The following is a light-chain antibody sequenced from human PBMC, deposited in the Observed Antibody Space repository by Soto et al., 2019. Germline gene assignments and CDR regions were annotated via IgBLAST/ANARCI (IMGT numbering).Light chain of an antibody. CDR2: GVT. Sequence: QSALTQPASVSGSPGQSITISCTGTSSDIGSYNNVAWYQKHPGKAPRAMIFGVTKRPSGISNRFFGSKSGSKASLTISGLQAEDEADYFCFSYAGSSIWVFGGGTKVNVL. J-gene: IGLJ3*02. V-gene: IGLV2-23*02. CDR3: FSYAGSSIWV. CDR1: SSDIGSYNN.